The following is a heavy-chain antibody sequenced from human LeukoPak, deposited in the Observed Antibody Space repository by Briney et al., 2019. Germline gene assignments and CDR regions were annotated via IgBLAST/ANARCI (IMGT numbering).Heavy chain of an antibody. D-gene: IGHD2-15*01. Sequence: PGGSLRLSCAASGFTFSSYAMHWVRQAPGKGLEWVAVISYDGSNKYYADSVKGRFTISRDNSKNSLYLQMNSLRAEDTAVYYCAGVDGWWAFDIWGQGTMVTVSS. J-gene: IGHJ3*02. CDR3: AGVDGWWAFDI. V-gene: IGHV3-30-3*01. CDR1: GFTFSSYA. CDR2: ISYDGSNK.